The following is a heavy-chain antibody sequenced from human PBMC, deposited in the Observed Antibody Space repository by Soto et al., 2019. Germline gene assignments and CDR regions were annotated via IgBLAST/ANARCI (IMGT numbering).Heavy chain of an antibody. CDR3: ARDRVVVAATYYFDY. D-gene: IGHD2-15*01. Sequence: GASVKVSCKASGYTFTSYYMHWVRQAPGQGLEWMGIINPSGGSTSYAQKFQGRVTMTRDTSTSTVYMELSSLRSEDTAVYYCARDRVVVAATYYFDYWGQGTLVTVSS. CDR1: GYTFTSYY. CDR2: INPSGGST. V-gene: IGHV1-46*01. J-gene: IGHJ4*02.